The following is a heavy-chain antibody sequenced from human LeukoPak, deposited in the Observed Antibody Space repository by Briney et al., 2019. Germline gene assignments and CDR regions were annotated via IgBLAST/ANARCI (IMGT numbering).Heavy chain of an antibody. CDR2: IYYSGST. CDR1: GGSISSGGYY. D-gene: IGHD3-9*01. CDR3: ARGDGGYDILTGYYLGWFDP. J-gene: IGHJ5*02. V-gene: IGHV4-31*03. Sequence: SQTLSLTCTVSGGSISSGGYYWSWIRQHPGKGLEWIGYIYYSGSTYYNPSLKSRVTISVDTSKNQFSLKLSSVTAADTAVYYCARGDGGYDILTGYYLGWFDPWGQGTLVTASS.